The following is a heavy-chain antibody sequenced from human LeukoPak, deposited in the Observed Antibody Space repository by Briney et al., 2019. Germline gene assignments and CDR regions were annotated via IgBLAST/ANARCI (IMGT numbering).Heavy chain of an antibody. Sequence: ASVRVSCKVSGYTLTELSMHWVRQAPGKGLEWMGGFDPEDGETIYAQKFQGRVTMTEDTSTDTAYMELSSLRSEDTAVYYCATLLGGSSGYYDNWFDPWGQGTLVTVSS. CDR1: GYTLTELS. J-gene: IGHJ5*02. D-gene: IGHD3-22*01. CDR3: ATLLGGSSGYYDNWFDP. V-gene: IGHV1-24*01. CDR2: FDPEDGET.